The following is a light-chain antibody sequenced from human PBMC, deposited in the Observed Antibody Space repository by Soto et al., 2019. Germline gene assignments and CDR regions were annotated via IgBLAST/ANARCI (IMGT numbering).Light chain of an antibody. CDR1: QSISRY. Sequence: DIQMTQSPSSLSASVGDRVTITCRASQSISRYLNWYQHRPGQAPKLLINAASNLRSGVPSRFRCSGSGTDFTLTITSLQPEDFAFYYCQQSYVTPPITFGQGTRLEIK. V-gene: IGKV1-39*01. CDR2: AAS. J-gene: IGKJ5*01. CDR3: QQSYVTPPIT.